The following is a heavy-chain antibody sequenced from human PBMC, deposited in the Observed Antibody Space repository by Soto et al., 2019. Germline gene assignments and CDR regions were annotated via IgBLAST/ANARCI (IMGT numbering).Heavy chain of an antibody. D-gene: IGHD2-2*01. CDR2: IIPILGIA. J-gene: IGHJ6*02. V-gene: IGHV1-69*02. CDR3: GGYCRCTSCYYGGMDV. Sequence: QVQLVQSGAEVKKPGSSVKVSCKASGGTFSSYTISWVRQAPGQGLEWMGRIIPILGIANYAQKFQGRVTITADKSTSTAYMGLSSLRTEDTGVDYCGGYCRCTSCYYGGMDVWGQGTTVTVSS. CDR1: GGTFSSYT.